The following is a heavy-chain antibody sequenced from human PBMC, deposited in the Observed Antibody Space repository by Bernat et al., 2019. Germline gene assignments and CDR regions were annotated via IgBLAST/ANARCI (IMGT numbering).Heavy chain of an antibody. J-gene: IGHJ6*03. CDR1: GFTFSSYW. CDR2: IKQDGSEK. Sequence: EVQLVESGGGLVQPGGSLRLSCAASGFTFSSYWMSWVRQAPGKGLEWVANIKQDGSEKYYVDSVKGRFTISRDNAKNSLYLQMNSLRAEDTAVYYCARTGGLQYYYYYYYMDVWGKGTTVTVSS. D-gene: IGHD1-14*01. CDR3: ARTGGLQYYYYYYYMDV. V-gene: IGHV3-7*03.